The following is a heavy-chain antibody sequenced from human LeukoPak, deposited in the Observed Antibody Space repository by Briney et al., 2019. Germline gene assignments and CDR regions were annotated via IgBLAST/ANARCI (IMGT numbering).Heavy chain of an antibody. Sequence: PSETLSLTCTVSGGSISGSSYFWGWIRQPPGKGLEWIASVYYSGSTYYNPSLKSRVTMSVDTSKKQLSLKLSSVTAADTAVYYCARDTWNWFDPWGQGTLVTVSS. CDR1: GGSISGSSYF. V-gene: IGHV4-39*01. CDR2: VYYSGST. J-gene: IGHJ5*02. CDR3: ARDTWNWFDP.